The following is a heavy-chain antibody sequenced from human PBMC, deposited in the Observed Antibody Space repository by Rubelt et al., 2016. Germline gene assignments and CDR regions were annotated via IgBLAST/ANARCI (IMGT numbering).Heavy chain of an antibody. CDR3: ARSLRATIFGVVELDY. CDR1: GGSISSSSYY. V-gene: IGHV4-39*01. J-gene: IGHJ4*02. Sequence: QLQLQESGPGLVKPSETLSLTCTVSGGSISSSSYYWGWIRQPPGKGLEWIGSIYYSGSTYYNPSLKSRVTISVDTSKNQFSLKLGSVTAADTAVYYCARSLRATIFGVVELDYWGQGTLVTVSS. D-gene: IGHD3-3*01. CDR2: IYYSGST.